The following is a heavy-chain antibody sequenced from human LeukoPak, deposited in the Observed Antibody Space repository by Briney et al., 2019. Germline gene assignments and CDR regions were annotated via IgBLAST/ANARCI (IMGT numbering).Heavy chain of an antibody. CDR3: ARELRYDNSDSGAF. CDR2: IYYSGST. Sequence: PSETLSLTCTVSGGSISSYYWSWIRQPPGKGLEWIGYIYYSGSTNYNPSLKSRVTISVDTSKNQFSLKLSSVTAADTAVYYCARELRYDNSDSGAFWGQGTVVTVSP. J-gene: IGHJ3*01. V-gene: IGHV4-59*01. CDR1: GGSISSYY. D-gene: IGHD3-22*01.